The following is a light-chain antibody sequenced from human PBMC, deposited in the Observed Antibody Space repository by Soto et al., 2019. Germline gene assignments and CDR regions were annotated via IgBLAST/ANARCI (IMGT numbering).Light chain of an antibody. CDR2: GAS. J-gene: IGKJ1*01. CDR3: QQYNSYPWT. V-gene: IGKV3-11*01. CDR1: QSVNSY. Sequence: EIVLTQSPATLSLSPGERATLSCRASQSVNSYLAWHQQKPGQAPRLLIYGASSRATGIPDRFSGSGSGTDFTLTISSLQPDDFATYYCQQYNSYPWTFGQGTKVDIK.